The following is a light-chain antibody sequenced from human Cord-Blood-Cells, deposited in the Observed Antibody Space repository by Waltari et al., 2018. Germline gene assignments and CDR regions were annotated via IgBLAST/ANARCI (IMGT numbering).Light chain of an antibody. V-gene: IGKV1-39*01. CDR2: AAS. CDR3: QQSDRTPPT. CDR1: QSISSY. J-gene: IGKJ1*01. Sequence: DIQITQSPSSLSASVGDRVTITCRASQSISSYLNWYQQKPGKAPKLLIYAASSLQSGVPSRFSGSGSWTDFTLTISSLQPDDFATYGSQQSDRTPPTFGQGTKVEIK.